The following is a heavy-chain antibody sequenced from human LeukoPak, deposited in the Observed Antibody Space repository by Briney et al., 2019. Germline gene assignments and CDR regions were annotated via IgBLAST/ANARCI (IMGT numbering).Heavy chain of an antibody. J-gene: IGHJ4*02. D-gene: IGHD3-10*01. V-gene: IGHV3-20*04. CDR3: ARDLVDYYGSGFDY. CDR2: LNWNGGTT. Sequence: GGSLRLSCEVSGFPFDEYGMSWVRQPPGKGLEWVSGLNWNGGTTGYADSVKGRFTISRDNAKNSLFLHMTSLRTGDTAVYYCARDLVDYYGSGFDYWGQGTLVIVSS. CDR1: GFPFDEYG.